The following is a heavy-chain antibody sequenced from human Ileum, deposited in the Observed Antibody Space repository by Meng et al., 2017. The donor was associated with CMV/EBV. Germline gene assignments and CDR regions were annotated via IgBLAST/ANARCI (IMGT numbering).Heavy chain of an antibody. CDR3: ARVGAMVRGPHFDY. Sequence: QASGPGLVKPSETLSLTCILSGGSIRSSRSYWGWIRQPPGKGLEWIGSIYYSGSTYYNPSLKRRVTISVDTSKNQFSLKLSSVTAADTAVYYCARVGAMVRGPHFDYWGQGTLVTVPQ. D-gene: IGHD3-10*01. J-gene: IGHJ4*02. CDR2: IYYSGST. V-gene: IGHV4-39*07. CDR1: GGSIRSSRSY.